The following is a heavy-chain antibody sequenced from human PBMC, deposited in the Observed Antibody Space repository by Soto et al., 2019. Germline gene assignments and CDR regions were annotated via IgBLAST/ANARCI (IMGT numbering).Heavy chain of an antibody. CDR3: ARSRGRITIFGVVPPTSLFDY. V-gene: IGHV3-30-3*01. J-gene: IGHJ4*02. CDR2: ISYDGSNK. D-gene: IGHD3-3*01. Sequence: GGSLRLSCAASGFTFSSYAMHWVRQAPGKGLEWVTVISYDGSNKYYADSVKGRFTISRDNSKNTLYLQMNSLRAEDTAVYYCARSRGRITIFGVVPPTSLFDYWGQGTLVTVSS. CDR1: GFTFSSYA.